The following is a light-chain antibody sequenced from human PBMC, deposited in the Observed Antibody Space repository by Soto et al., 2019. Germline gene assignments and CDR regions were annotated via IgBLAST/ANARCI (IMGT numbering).Light chain of an antibody. Sequence: EIVMTQSPATLSVSPGERATLSCRASQSVTSSLAWFQQKPGQAPRLLIYDVSRRATAIPARFGGSGSGTDFTLTISSLEPEDFAVYYCQQRTSWPTFGGGTKVDNK. CDR1: QSVTSS. V-gene: IGKV3-11*01. CDR3: QQRTSWPT. J-gene: IGKJ4*01. CDR2: DVS.